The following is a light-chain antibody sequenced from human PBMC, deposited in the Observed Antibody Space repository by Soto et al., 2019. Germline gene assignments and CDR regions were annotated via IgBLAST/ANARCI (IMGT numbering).Light chain of an antibody. J-gene: IGKJ5*01. V-gene: IGKV3-15*01. Sequence: EIVMTQSPATLSVSPGERATLSCRASQSVATNLAWYQQKPGQAPRLLIQGASTRATGIPARFSGSGSGTEFTLTISSLQSEDFAVYYCQQYNDWPPPTFGQGTRLEIK. CDR1: QSVATN. CDR3: QQYNDWPPPT. CDR2: GAS.